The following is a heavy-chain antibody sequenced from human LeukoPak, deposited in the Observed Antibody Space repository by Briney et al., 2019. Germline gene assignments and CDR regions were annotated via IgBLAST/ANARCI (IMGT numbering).Heavy chain of an antibody. J-gene: IGHJ4*02. V-gene: IGHV5-51*01. Sequence: PGESLKISCKGSGYSFTSYWIGWVRQMPGKGLEWMGIIYPGDSDTRYSPSFQGQVTISADKSISTAYLQWSSLKASDTAMYYCARRATVTTLRLWYFDYWGQGTLVTVSS. CDR2: IYPGDSDT. CDR1: GYSFTSYW. CDR3: ARRATVTTLRLWYFDY. D-gene: IGHD4-17*01.